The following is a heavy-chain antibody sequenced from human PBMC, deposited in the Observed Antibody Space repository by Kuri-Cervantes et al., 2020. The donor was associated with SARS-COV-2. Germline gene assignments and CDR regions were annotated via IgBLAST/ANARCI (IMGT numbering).Heavy chain of an antibody. CDR2: IKEDGSEI. Sequence: GGSLRLSCAASGFTFSTYWMTWVRQAPGKGLEWVANIKEDGSEIYYVDFVKGRFTISRDNAKNSLYLQMNSLRAEDTAVYYCASLYGDFDYWGQGTLVTVSS. V-gene: IGHV3-7*01. J-gene: IGHJ4*02. D-gene: IGHD4-17*01. CDR3: ASLYGDFDY. CDR1: GFTFSTYW.